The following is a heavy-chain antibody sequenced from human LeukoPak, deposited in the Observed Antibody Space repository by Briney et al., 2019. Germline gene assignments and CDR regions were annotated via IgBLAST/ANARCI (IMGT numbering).Heavy chain of an antibody. J-gene: IGHJ4*02. CDR3: ATLGYSYGTDY. Sequence: SETLSLTCTVSGGSISSYYWSWIRQPPGKGLEWIGYIYYSGSTNYNPSLKSRVTISVDTSKNQFSLKLSSVTAADTAVYYCATLGYSYGTDYWGQGTLVTVSS. V-gene: IGHV4-59*01. D-gene: IGHD5-18*01. CDR1: GGSISSYY. CDR2: IYYSGST.